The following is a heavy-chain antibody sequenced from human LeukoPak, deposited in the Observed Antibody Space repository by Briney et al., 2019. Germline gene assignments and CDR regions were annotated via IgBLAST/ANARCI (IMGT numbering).Heavy chain of an antibody. CDR1: GFTFSSYW. Sequence: GGSLRLSCVASGFTFSSYWMHWVRQDPRKGLVWVSRINGDGRNINYADSVRGRFTISRDNAKNSLYLQMNSLRAEDTAVYYCATEIRGYSYFDYWGQGTLVTVSS. CDR3: ATEIRGYSYFDY. V-gene: IGHV3-74*01. J-gene: IGHJ4*02. D-gene: IGHD1-26*01. CDR2: INGDGRNI.